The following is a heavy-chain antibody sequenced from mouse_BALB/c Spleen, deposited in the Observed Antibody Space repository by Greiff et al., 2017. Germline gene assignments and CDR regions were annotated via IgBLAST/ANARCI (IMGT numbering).Heavy chain of an antibody. D-gene: IGHD2-14*01. CDR3: TSMGEVRRPFDY. Sequence: EVQLVESGGGLVKPGGSLKLSCAASGFTFSSYTMSWVRQTPEKRLEWVATISSGGSYTYYPDSVKGRFTISRDNAKNTLYLQMSSLKSEDTAMYCCTSMGEVRRPFDYWGEGTTLTVSS. J-gene: IGHJ2*01. CDR1: GFTFSSYT. CDR2: ISSGGSYT. V-gene: IGHV5-6-4*01.